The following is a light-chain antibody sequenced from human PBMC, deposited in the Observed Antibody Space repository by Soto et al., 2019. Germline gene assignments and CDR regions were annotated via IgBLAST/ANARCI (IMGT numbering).Light chain of an antibody. J-gene: IGKJ4*01. CDR2: GAS. V-gene: IGKV3-15*01. Sequence: EVVMTQSPATVSVFPGEGVTLSCRASQTISTDLAWYQQKPGQAHRLLIYGASTRATGVPDRFSGGGSGTEFTLTISSLQSEDFAFYYCQQNNKWPPVTFGGGTKVEIK. CDR3: QQNNKWPPVT. CDR1: QTISTD.